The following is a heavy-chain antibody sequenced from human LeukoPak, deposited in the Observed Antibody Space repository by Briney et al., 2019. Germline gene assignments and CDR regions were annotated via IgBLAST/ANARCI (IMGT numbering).Heavy chain of an antibody. Sequence: GGSLRLSCAASGFTFSSYSMNWVRQAPGKGLEWVSSISSSSSYIYYADSVKGRFTISRDNAKNSLYLQMNSLRAEDTAVYYCAREGRGYSYGYYGGAFDIWGQGTMVTVSS. D-gene: IGHD5-18*01. CDR1: GFTFSSYS. CDR2: ISSSSSYI. CDR3: AREGRGYSYGYYGGAFDI. V-gene: IGHV3-21*01. J-gene: IGHJ3*02.